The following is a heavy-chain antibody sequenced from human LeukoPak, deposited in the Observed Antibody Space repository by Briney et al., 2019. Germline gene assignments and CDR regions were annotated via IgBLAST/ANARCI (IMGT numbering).Heavy chain of an antibody. J-gene: IGHJ4*02. D-gene: IGHD6-13*01. V-gene: IGHV1-8*02. CDR3: ARGSSWQQNPDY. CDR1: GYTFTSYD. Sequence: ASVKVSCKASGYTFTSYDINWVRQATGQGLEWMGWMNPNSGNTGYAQKFQGRVTMTRNTSISTAYMELSSLRSEDTAVYYCARGSSWQQNPDYWGQGTLVTVSS. CDR2: MNPNSGNT.